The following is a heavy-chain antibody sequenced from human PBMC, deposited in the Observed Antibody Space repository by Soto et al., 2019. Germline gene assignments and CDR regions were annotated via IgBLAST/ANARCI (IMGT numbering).Heavy chain of an antibody. D-gene: IGHD3-9*01. J-gene: IGHJ5*02. V-gene: IGHV1-46*01. CDR3: ARDGSRDWLTWFDP. CDR1: GYTFTDYY. Sequence: QVQLVQSGAEVQKPGASVRVSCKASGYTFTDYYIHWVRQAPRQGLEWMGIISPSGGSTYAQKFQGRVTVTRDTSTSTVYMELSSLRSEDTAVYYCARDGSRDWLTWFDPWGQGTLVTVSS. CDR2: ISPSGGST.